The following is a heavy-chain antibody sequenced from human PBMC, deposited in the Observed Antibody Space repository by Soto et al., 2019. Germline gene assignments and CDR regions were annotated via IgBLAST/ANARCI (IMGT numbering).Heavy chain of an antibody. CDR1: GFTFSNYW. V-gene: IGHV3-7*01. Sequence: RRLSCAASGFTFSNYWMTWVRQAPGKGLEWVANIKQDGSEKYYVGSVKGRFTISRDNAKNSLYLQMNFLRAEDTAVYYCARDGYYYGMDVWGQGTTVTVSS. CDR2: IKQDGSEK. CDR3: ARDGYYYGMDV. J-gene: IGHJ6*02.